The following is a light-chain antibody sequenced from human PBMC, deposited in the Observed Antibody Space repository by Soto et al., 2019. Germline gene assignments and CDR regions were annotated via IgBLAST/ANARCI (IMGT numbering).Light chain of an antibody. CDR2: DVN. Sequence: QSVLTQPPSAPGSPGQSVTISCTGTSSDIGASNFVSWYQQHPGKAPKLVIYDVNKRPSGVPDRFSGSKSGNTASLTISGLQAEDEADYYCCSYPGSHTWMFGGGTKLTVL. V-gene: IGLV2-11*01. CDR3: CSYPGSHTWM. J-gene: IGLJ3*02. CDR1: SSDIGASNF.